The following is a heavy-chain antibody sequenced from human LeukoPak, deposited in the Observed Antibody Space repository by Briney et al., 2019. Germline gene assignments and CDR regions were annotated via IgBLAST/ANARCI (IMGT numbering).Heavy chain of an antibody. Sequence: GGSLRLSCAASGLTFSSYWMSWVHQAPGKGLEWVANIRQDGSEKYYVDSVKGRFTISRDNAKNSLYLQMNSLRAEDTAIYYCARRTGSYFDSSGYPDYWGQGTLVTVSS. J-gene: IGHJ4*02. D-gene: IGHD3-22*01. CDR3: ARRTGSYFDSSGYPDY. V-gene: IGHV3-7*01. CDR1: GLTFSSYW. CDR2: IRQDGSEK.